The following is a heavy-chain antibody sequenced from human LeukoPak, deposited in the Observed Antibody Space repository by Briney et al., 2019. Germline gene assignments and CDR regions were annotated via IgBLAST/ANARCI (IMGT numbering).Heavy chain of an antibody. CDR2: ISSSGSTI. V-gene: IGHV3-11*01. Sequence: PARSLRMSCAASGFTFSDYYMSLIGQGPWKGLPLVSYISSSGSTIYYADSVKGRFTISRDNAKNSLYLQINSLRAEDTAVYYCARGAKYYYYYMDVWGKGTTVTVSS. CDR1: GFTFSDYY. J-gene: IGHJ6*03. CDR3: ARGAKYYYYYMDV.